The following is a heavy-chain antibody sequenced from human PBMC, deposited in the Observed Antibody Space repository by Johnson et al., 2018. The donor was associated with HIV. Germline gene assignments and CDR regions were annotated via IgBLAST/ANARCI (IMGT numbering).Heavy chain of an antibody. CDR1: GFTFSSYA. J-gene: IGHJ3*02. CDR3: ARDLGPGDYSGSYSDAFDI. Sequence: VQLVESGGGVVQPGRSLRLSCAASGFTFSSYAMHWVRQAPGKGLEWVSGISWNSGSIGYADSVKGRFTIPRDNAKNSLYLQMNSLRAEDTAVYYCARDLGPGDYSGSYSDAFDIWGQGTMVTVSS. D-gene: IGHD1-26*01. CDR2: ISWNSGSI. V-gene: IGHV3-9*01.